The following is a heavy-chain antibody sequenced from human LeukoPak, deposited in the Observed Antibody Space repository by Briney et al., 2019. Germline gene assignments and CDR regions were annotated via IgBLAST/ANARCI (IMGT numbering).Heavy chain of an antibody. Sequence: ESGPTLVKPTQTLTLTCTFSGFSRRTSGEGVGWIRQPPGKALEWLALIYWDDDKRYSPSLKNRLTIAKDTSKNQVVLKMTNMDPVDTGTYYCAHRQATTGWYSFDIWGQGTMVTVSS. CDR2: IYWDDDK. CDR1: GFSRRTSGEG. V-gene: IGHV2-5*02. CDR3: AHRQATTGWYSFDI. D-gene: IGHD6-19*01. J-gene: IGHJ3*02.